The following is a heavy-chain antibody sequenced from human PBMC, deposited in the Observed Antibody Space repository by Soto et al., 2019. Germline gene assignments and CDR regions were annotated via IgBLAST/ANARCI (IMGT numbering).Heavy chain of an antibody. D-gene: IGHD6-13*01. Sequence: EVQLVESGGGLVQPGGSLRLSCAASGFTFSSYEMNWVRQAPGKGLEWVSYISSSGSTIYYADSVKGRFTISRDNAKNSLYIQRKSLGAENTVFYYCGRECEIAAAGTKSNYYYGMAVGGKGPPVTVSS. CDR2: ISSSGSTI. V-gene: IGHV3-48*03. CDR1: GFTFSSYE. J-gene: IGHJ6*04. CDR3: GRECEIAAAGTKSNYYYGMAV.